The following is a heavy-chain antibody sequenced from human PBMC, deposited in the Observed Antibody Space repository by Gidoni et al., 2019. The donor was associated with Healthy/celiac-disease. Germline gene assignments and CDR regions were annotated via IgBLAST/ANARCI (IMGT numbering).Heavy chain of an antibody. D-gene: IGHD2-2*01. V-gene: IGHV3-30*02. CDR2: IRYDGSNK. Sequence: QVQLVESGGGVVQPGGSLRLSCAASGFTFSSYGMHWVRQAPGKGLEWVAFIRYDGSNKYYADSVKGRFTISRDNSKNTLYLQMNSLRAEDTAVYYCAKDPEPYCSSTSCYAWDYWGQGTLVTVSS. J-gene: IGHJ4*02. CDR1: GFTFSSYG. CDR3: AKDPEPYCSSTSCYAWDY.